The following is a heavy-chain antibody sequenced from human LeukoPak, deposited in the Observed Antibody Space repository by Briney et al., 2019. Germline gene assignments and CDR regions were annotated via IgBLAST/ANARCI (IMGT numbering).Heavy chain of an antibody. D-gene: IGHD2-15*01. CDR3: AKDPRSGGRLPFDY. Sequence: PGGSLRLSCAASGFTFSSYAMSWVRQAPGKGLEWVSAISGSGGSTYYADSVKVRFTISRDNSKNTLYLQMNSLIAEDMAVYYCAKDPRSGGRLPFDYWGQGTLVTVSS. V-gene: IGHV3-23*01. CDR2: ISGSGGST. J-gene: IGHJ4*02. CDR1: GFTFSSYA.